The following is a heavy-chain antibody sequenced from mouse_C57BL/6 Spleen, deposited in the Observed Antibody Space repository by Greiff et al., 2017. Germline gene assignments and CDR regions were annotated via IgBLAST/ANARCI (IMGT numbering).Heavy chain of an antibody. V-gene: IGHV1-64*01. J-gene: IGHJ4*01. CDR2: IHPNSGST. D-gene: IGHD2-4*01. Sequence: QVQLQQSGAELVKPGASVKLSCKASGYTFTSYWMHWVKQRPGQGLEWIGMIHPNSGSTNYNEKFKSQATLTVGKSSSTAYMQISSLTSEDSAVDYCAREGFYNEYDEYDMDYWGQGTTVTVSS. CDR3: AREGFYNEYDEYDMDY. CDR1: GYTFTSYW.